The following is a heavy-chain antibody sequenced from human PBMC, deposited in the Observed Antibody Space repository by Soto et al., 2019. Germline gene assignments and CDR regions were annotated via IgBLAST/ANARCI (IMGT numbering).Heavy chain of an antibody. J-gene: IGHJ4*02. CDR1: GFTFSSYA. CDR3: VREGSRTYNWIYYFDY. V-gene: IGHV3-30*04. Sequence: GGSLRLSCAASGFTFSSYAMHWVRQAPGKGLEWVAVISYDGSNKYYADSVKGRFTISRDNSKNTLYLQMNSLRAEDTAVYYFVREGSRTYNWIYYFDYWGQGTLVTVSS. CDR2: ISYDGSNK. D-gene: IGHD1-20*01.